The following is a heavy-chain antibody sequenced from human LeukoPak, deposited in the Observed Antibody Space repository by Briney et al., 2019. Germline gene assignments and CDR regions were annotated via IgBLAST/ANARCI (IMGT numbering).Heavy chain of an antibody. J-gene: IGHJ5*02. Sequence: SGGSLGLSCAASGFTFSGYWMHWVRQAPGKGLVWVSRINSDGSSTNYADSVKGRFAISRDNAKKTLYLQMNSLRGEDTAVYYCAREGYNSGFDPWGQGTLVTVSS. CDR3: AREGYNSGFDP. V-gene: IGHV3-74*01. D-gene: IGHD6-19*01. CDR2: INSDGSST. CDR1: GFTFSGYW.